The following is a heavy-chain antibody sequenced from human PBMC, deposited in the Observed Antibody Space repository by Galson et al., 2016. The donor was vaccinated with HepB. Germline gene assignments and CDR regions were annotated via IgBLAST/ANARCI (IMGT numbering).Heavy chain of an antibody. Sequence: SLRLSCAASGFSLETYAMSWVRQAPGKGLEWVSFISGSGGSKHYADSVRGRFSVSRDNAQNILYMQMNTLRAEVTAVYYCARHRYSYGLYFDQWGQGTLVSVSS. J-gene: IGHJ4*02. V-gene: IGHV3-23*01. CDR2: ISGSGGSK. CDR3: ARHRYSYGLYFDQ. D-gene: IGHD5-18*01. CDR1: GFSLETYA.